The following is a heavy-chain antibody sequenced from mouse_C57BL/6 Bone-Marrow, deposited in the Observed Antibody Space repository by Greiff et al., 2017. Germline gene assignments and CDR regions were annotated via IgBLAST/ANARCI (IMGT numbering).Heavy chain of an antibody. D-gene: IGHD2-3*01. CDR3: AREGDGYYFYWYFDV. CDR2: ISYDGSN. J-gene: IGHJ1*03. Sequence: VQLKQSGPGLVKPSQSLSLTCSVTGYSITSGYYWNWIRQFPGNKLEWMGYISYDGSNNYNPSLKNRISITRDTSKNQFFLKLNSVTTEDTATYYCAREGDGYYFYWYFDVWGTGTTVTVSS. CDR1: GYSITSGYY. V-gene: IGHV3-6*01.